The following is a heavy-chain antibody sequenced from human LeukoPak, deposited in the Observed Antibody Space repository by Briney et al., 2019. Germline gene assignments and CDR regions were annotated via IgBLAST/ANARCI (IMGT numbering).Heavy chain of an antibody. CDR3: AKKKVDVVGNQHYYYYGLDV. CDR1: GGSFSGYS. J-gene: IGHJ6*02. Sequence: PSETLSLTCAFYGGSFSGYSLTWIRQPPGKGLEWIGEINHSGINHFNPSLKSRVTISADTSKKQVFLNLSAVTAADTAIYYCAKKKVDVVGNQHYYYYGLDVWGQGTTVTVSS. V-gene: IGHV4-34*01. CDR2: INHSGIN. D-gene: IGHD2-21*01.